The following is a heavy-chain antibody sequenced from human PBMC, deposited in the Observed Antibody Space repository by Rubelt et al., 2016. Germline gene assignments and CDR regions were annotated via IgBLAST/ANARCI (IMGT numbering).Heavy chain of an antibody. CDR1: GGSISSSSYY. CDR3: ARDPRAGTTSFDY. V-gene: IGHV4-39*07. J-gene: IGHJ4*02. D-gene: IGHD1-7*01. CDR2: IYYSGST. Sequence: QLQSQESGPGLVKPSETLSLTCTVSGGSISSSSYYWGWIRQPPGKGLEWIGSIYYSGSTYYNPALKSLVTITVATSKNQFSLKLSSGTAADTAVYYCARDPRAGTTSFDYWGQGTLVTVSS.